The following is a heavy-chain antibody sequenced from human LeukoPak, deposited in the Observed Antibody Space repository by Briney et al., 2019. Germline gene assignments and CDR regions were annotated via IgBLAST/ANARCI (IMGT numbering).Heavy chain of an antibody. Sequence: SDTLSLTCAVSGGSFSNYYWSWIRQPPGKGLEWIGEIHPYGFTNFNPSLKGRLSISVDTSKNQFYLKLTSVTAADTAVYYCSRGSDESKTGDSWGQGSLVTVSS. V-gene: IGHV4-34*01. CDR3: SRGSDESKTGDS. CDR2: IHPYGFT. D-gene: IGHD3-9*01. J-gene: IGHJ4*02. CDR1: GGSFSNYY.